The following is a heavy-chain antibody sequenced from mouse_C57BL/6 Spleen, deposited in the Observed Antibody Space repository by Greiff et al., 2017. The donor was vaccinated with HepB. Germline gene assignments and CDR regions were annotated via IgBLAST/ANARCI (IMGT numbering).Heavy chain of an antibody. D-gene: IGHD2-1*01. J-gene: IGHJ3*01. CDR3: ARHGGDYGNYDWFAY. V-gene: IGHV5-6*01. CDR2: ISSGGSYT. Sequence: EVKLVESGGDLVKPGGSLKLSCAASGFTFSSYGMSWVRQTPDKRLEWVATISSGGSYTYYPDSVKGRFTLSRDNAKNTLYLQMSRLKSVDTAMYYCARHGGDYGNYDWFAYWGQGTLVTVSA. CDR1: GFTFSSYG.